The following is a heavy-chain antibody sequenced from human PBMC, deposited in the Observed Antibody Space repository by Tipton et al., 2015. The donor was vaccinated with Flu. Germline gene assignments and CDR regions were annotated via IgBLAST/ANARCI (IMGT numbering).Heavy chain of an antibody. CDR2: IFPDDSDT. Sequence: QLVQSGAEVKKPGESLKISCKGSGYRFINYWIGWVRQMPGKGLEWMGIIFPDDSDTRYSPSFQGQVTISADKSISTAYLQWSSLKAPDTAMYYCVRQNCGGDCYPDYWGQGTLVTVSS. V-gene: IGHV5-51*01. CDR1: GYRFINYW. J-gene: IGHJ4*02. CDR3: VRQNCGGDCYPDY. D-gene: IGHD2-21*02.